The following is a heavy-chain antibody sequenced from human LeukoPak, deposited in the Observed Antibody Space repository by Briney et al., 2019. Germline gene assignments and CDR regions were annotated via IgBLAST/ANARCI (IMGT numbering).Heavy chain of an antibody. CDR1: GGSISSYY. CDR3: ARVAGGYSYGYPNWFDP. CDR2: IYYSGST. J-gene: IGHJ5*02. D-gene: IGHD5-18*01. Sequence: PSETLSLTCTVSGGSISSYYWSWIRQPPGKGLEWIGYIYYSGSTNYNPSLKSRVTISVDTSKNQFSLKLSSVTAADTAVYYCARVAGGYSYGYPNWFDPWGQGTLVTVSS. V-gene: IGHV4-59*01.